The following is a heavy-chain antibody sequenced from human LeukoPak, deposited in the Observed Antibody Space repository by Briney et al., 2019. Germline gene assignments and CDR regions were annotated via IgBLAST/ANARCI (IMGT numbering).Heavy chain of an antibody. Sequence: SETLSLTCTVSGGSISSYYWSWIRQPPGKGLEWIGYIYYSGSTNYNPSLKSRVTISVDTSKNQFSLKLSSVTAADTAVYYCARASGRLYYFDDWGQGTLVTVSS. D-gene: IGHD6-19*01. V-gene: IGHV4-59*01. CDR3: ARASGRLYYFDD. CDR2: IYYSGST. CDR1: GGSISSYY. J-gene: IGHJ4*02.